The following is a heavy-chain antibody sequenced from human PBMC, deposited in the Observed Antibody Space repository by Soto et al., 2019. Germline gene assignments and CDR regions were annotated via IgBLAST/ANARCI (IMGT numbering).Heavy chain of an antibody. CDR3: ARQLFDYSTRHFDY. CDR1: GGSISSSSYY. CDR2: IYYSGST. D-gene: IGHD3-9*01. V-gene: IGHV4-39*01. Sequence: SETLSLTCTVSGGSISSSSYYWGWIRQPPGKGLEWIGSIYYSGSTYYNPSLKSRVTISVDTSKNQFSLKLSSVTAADTAVYYCARQLFDYSTRHFDYWGQGTLVTVSS. J-gene: IGHJ4*02.